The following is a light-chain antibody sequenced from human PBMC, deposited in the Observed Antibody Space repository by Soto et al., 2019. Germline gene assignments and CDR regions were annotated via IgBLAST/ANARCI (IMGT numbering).Light chain of an antibody. CDR1: SSDVGSYNR. CDR2: EVS. CDR3: SLYTSSSIYV. J-gene: IGLJ1*01. V-gene: IGLV2-18*01. Sequence: QSALTQPPSVSGSPGQSVTISWTGTSSDVGSYNRVSWYQQPPGTAPKLMIYEVSNRPSGVPDRFSGSKSGNTASLTISGLQAEDEADYYCSLYTSSSIYVFGTGTKVTVL.